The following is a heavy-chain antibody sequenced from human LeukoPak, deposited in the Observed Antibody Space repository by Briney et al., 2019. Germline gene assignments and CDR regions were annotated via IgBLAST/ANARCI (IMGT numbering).Heavy chain of an antibody. V-gene: IGHV3-23*01. CDR3: ARSAVGTSCCTAVDY. J-gene: IGHJ4*02. CDR1: GFTFSSYA. D-gene: IGHD1-26*01. Sequence: PGGSLRLSCAASGFTFSSYAMTWVRQAPRKGLEWVSGISTSGDRTYYADSVKGRFTISRDNSKSTLYLQMNSLRAEDTAEYYCARSAVGTSCCTAVDYWGQGTLVTVSS. CDR2: ISTSGDRT.